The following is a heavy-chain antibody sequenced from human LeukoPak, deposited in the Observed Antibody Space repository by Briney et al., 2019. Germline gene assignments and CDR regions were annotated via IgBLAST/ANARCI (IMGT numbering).Heavy chain of an antibody. D-gene: IGHD2-15*01. CDR2: ISYDGSNK. V-gene: IGHV3-30*04. CDR3: SANYCSGTNCYYY. Sequence: PGGSLRLSCAASGFTFSSYAMHWVRQAPGKGLEWVAVISYDGSNKYYADSVKGRFTISRDNSKNTLYLQMNSLKTEDAVVYYCSANYCSGTNCYYYWGQGTLVTVSS. J-gene: IGHJ4*02. CDR1: GFTFSSYA.